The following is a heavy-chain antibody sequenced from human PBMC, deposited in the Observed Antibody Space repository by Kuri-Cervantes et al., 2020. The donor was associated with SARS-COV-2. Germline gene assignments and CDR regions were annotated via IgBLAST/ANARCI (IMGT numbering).Heavy chain of an antibody. V-gene: IGHV4-30-2*01. D-gene: IGHD3-3*01. Sequence: LRLSCTVSGGSISSGGYYWSWIRQPPGKGLEWIGYIYHSGSTYYNPSLKSRVTISVDRSKNQFSLKLSSVTAADTAVYYCASRNDDFWSGPPYYYYYMDVWAKGPRSPSP. CDR2: IYHSGST. CDR3: ASRNDDFWSGPPYYYYYMDV. J-gene: IGHJ6*03. CDR1: GGSISSGGYY.